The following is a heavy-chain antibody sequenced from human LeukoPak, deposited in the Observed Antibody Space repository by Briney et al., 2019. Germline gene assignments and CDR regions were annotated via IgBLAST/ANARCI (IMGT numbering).Heavy chain of an antibody. CDR2: LYYSGST. Sequence: SETLSLTCTVSGGSISSSSYYWGWIRQPPGKGLEWIGSLYYSGSTYYNPSLKSRVTISVDTSKNQFSLKLSSVTAADTAVYYCARGRWGLRLGADYWGQGTLVTVSS. CDR3: ARGRWGLRLGADY. D-gene: IGHD5-12*01. J-gene: IGHJ4*02. CDR1: GGSISSSSYY. V-gene: IGHV4-39*01.